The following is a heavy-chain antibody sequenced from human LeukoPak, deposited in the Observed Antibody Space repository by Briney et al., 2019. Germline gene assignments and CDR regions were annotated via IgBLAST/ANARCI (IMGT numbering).Heavy chain of an antibody. J-gene: IGHJ4*02. CDR2: IKQDGSEK. V-gene: IGHV3-7*04. D-gene: IGHD6-19*01. CDR1: GFTFSSYW. CDR3: ARVPGIAVAGDY. Sequence: GGSLRLSCAASGFTFSSYWMSWVRQAPGKGLDWVANIKQDGSEKYYVDSVKGRFTISRDNAKNSLYLQMNSMRAEDTAVYYCARVPGIAVAGDYWGQGTLVTVSS.